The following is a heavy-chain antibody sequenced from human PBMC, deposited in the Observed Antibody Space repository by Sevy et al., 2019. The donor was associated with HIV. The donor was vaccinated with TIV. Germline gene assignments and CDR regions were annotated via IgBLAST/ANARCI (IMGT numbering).Heavy chain of an antibody. V-gene: IGHV1-8*03. CDR2: MNPNSGNT. J-gene: IGHJ5*02. D-gene: IGHD1-20*01. CDR3: ARGRMSYNWFPRDEGWFNP. CDR1: GYTFTSYD. Sequence: ASVKVSCKASGYTFTSYDINWVRQATGQGLEWMGWMNPNSGNTGYAQKFQGRVTITRNTSISTAYMELSSLRSEDTAVYYCARGRMSYNWFPRDEGWFNPWGQGTLVTVSS.